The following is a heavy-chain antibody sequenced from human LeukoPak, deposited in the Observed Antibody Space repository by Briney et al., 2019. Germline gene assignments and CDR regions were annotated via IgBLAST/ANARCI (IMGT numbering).Heavy chain of an antibody. V-gene: IGHV3-23*01. Sequence: GGSLRLSCAASGFTFNDYVMRWVRQAPGKGLEWVSGISARSEKTYYADSVKGRFTISRDNSKNTFFLQMNSLRVDDTAVYFCARGPYLAHDSGNFFDFWGHGVLVTVSS. CDR1: GFTFNDYV. J-gene: IGHJ4*01. CDR3: ARGPYLAHDSGNFFDF. CDR2: ISARSEKT. D-gene: IGHD1-26*01.